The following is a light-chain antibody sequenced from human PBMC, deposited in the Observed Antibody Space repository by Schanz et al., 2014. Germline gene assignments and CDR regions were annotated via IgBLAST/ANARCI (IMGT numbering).Light chain of an antibody. V-gene: IGKV3D-20*02. CDR1: QTVASRY. J-gene: IGKJ1*01. Sequence: PGERATLSCRASQTVASRYLAWFQQKPGQAPRLLISGASSRATGIPDRFSGSGSGTDFTLTIDSLEPEDFAVYFCQQRANWPRTFGQGTQVEIK. CDR2: GAS. CDR3: QQRANWPRT.